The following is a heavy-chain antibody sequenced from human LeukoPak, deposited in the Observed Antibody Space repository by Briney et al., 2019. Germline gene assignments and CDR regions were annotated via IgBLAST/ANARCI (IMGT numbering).Heavy chain of an antibody. D-gene: IGHD6-13*01. CDR1: GFTFNTCW. CDR2: IKQDGSEK. V-gene: IGHV3-7*01. CDR3: ARGWSWSFDF. Sequence: GRSLRLSCAASGFTFNTCWINSLRQAPGKGLEWVAAIKQDGSEKYYVDSVKGRFTISRDTAKNSLYLQMNSLRAEDTAVFYCARGWSWSFDFWGQGTLVTVSS. J-gene: IGHJ4*02.